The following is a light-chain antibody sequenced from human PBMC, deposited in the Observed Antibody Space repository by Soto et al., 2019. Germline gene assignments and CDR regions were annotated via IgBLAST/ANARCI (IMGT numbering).Light chain of an antibody. CDR3: QQLNSFPIP. CDR2: GAS. J-gene: IGKJ3*01. CDR1: QGISSF. Sequence: IPLTQSPSSLSASIGDRVTITCRASQGISSFLAWYQQKPGKAPKLLIYGASTLQSGVPSRFSDSGSGTDFTLTIGSLQPEDIATYYCQQLNSFPIPFGPGTKVDIK. V-gene: IGKV1-9*01.